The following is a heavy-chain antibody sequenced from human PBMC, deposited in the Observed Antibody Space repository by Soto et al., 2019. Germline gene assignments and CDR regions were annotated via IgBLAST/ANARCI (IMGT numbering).Heavy chain of an antibody. CDR3: ASDPHGSYYYCYYMDV. Sequence: QVQLVQSGAEVKKPGSSVKVSCKASGGTFSSYTISWVRQAPGQGREWMGRIIPILGIANYAQKFQGRVTITADKSTSTAYMELSSLRSEDTAVYYCASDPHGSYYYCYYMDVWGKGTTVTVSS. V-gene: IGHV1-69*02. CDR1: GGTFSSYT. J-gene: IGHJ6*03. CDR2: IIPILGIA.